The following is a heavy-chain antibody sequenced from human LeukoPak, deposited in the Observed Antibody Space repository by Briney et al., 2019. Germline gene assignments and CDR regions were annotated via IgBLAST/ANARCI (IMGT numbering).Heavy chain of an antibody. Sequence: GGSLRLSCAASGFTFSTYWMHWVRQAPGKGLVWVSRITPDGSGTDYADSVNGRFTISRDNAKNMLYLQMNSLRAEDTAVYYRSRDLRGIRDYWGQGTLVTVSS. D-gene: IGHD2-15*01. J-gene: IGHJ4*02. CDR2: ITPDGSGT. CDR1: GFTFSTYW. CDR3: SRDLRGIRDY. V-gene: IGHV3-74*01.